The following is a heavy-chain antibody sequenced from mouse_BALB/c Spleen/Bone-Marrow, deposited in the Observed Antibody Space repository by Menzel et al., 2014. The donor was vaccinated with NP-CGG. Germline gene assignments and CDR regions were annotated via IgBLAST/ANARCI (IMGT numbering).Heavy chain of an antibody. V-gene: IGHV7-3*02. Sequence: EVQLVESGGGLVQPGGSLRLSCATSGFTFXDYYMSWDRQPPGKALEWLGFIRNKPNGYTTEYSASVKGRFTISRDNSQSILYLQMNTLRAEDSATYYCARDDYGRGYWGQGTTLTVSS. CDR2: IRNKPNGYTT. J-gene: IGHJ2*01. CDR3: ARDDYGRGY. D-gene: IGHD1-1*01. CDR1: GFTFXDYY.